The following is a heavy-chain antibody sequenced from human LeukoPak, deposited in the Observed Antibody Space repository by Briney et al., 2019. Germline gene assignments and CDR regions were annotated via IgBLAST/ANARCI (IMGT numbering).Heavy chain of an antibody. V-gene: IGHV3-21*01. D-gene: IGHD3-16*01. CDR1: GFTFSTYS. CDR3: ARDAGGGWFDP. J-gene: IGHJ5*02. Sequence: GGSLRLSCAASGFTFSTYSMNWIRQAPGKGLEWVSSISSSSNSIYYPDSVKGRFTISRDNAKDSLYLQMNSLRAEDTAVYYCARDAGGGWFDPWGQGTLVTVSS. CDR2: ISSSSNSI.